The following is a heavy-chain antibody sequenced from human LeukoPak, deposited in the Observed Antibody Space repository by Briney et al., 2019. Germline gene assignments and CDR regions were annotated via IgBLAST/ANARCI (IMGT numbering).Heavy chain of an antibody. V-gene: IGHV3-30*02. D-gene: IGHD3-3*01. Sequence: GGSLRLSCAASGFTFSSYGMHWVRQAPGKGLEWVAFIRYDGSNKYYADSVKGRFTISRDNSKNTLYLQMNSLRAEDTAVYYCAKSPRSDFWSGYPIPLGAFDIWGQGTMVTVSS. CDR2: IRYDGSNK. CDR3: AKSPRSDFWSGYPIPLGAFDI. CDR1: GFTFSSYG. J-gene: IGHJ3*02.